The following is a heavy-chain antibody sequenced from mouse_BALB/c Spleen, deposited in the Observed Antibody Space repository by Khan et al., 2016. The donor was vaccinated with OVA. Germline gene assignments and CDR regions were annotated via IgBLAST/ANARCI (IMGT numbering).Heavy chain of an antibody. CDR3: VRGELRAMDY. V-gene: IGHV9-1*02. CDR2: INSNTGEA. D-gene: IGHD4-1*01. Sequence: QVQLQQSGPELKKPGETVKISCKASGYTFTNYGMNWVKQAPGKGLKLMGWINSNTGEATYADDFKGRFAFSLETSASTAYLQIKNLKSENRGTYFSVRGELRAMDYWGQGTSVTVSS. J-gene: IGHJ4*01. CDR1: GYTFTNYG.